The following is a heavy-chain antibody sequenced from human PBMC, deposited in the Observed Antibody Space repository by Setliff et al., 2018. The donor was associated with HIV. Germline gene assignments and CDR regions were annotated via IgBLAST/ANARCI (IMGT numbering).Heavy chain of an antibody. CDR1: GYSFNSFG. J-gene: IGHJ4*02. CDR2: ISPYNGNT. D-gene: IGHD3-22*01. Sequence: ASVKVSCKASGYSFNSFGITWVRQAPGQGLEWMGWISPYNGNTNYAEVLQGRVTMTTDTSTRTAYMELTSLRSDDTAVYYCARGAVFYYDSSGRYVVKYFDYWGQGTLVTVSS. CDR3: ARGAVFYYDSSGRYVVKYFDY. V-gene: IGHV1-18*01.